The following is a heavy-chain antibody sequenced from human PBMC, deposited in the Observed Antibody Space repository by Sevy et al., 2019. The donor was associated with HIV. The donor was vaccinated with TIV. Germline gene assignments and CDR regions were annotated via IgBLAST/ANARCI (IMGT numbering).Heavy chain of an antibody. D-gene: IGHD3-22*01. CDR3: ARVDANYDKGFDP. CDR1: GFTFSSYE. J-gene: IGHJ5*02. V-gene: IGHV3-48*03. CDR2: ISSSGTTI. Sequence: GGSLRLSCEASGFTFSSYEMNWVRQAPGKGLEWVSYISSSGTTIKYADSVKGRFTISKDNAKNSMYMQMNSLRDEDTAVYYCARVDANYDKGFDPWGQGTLVTVSS.